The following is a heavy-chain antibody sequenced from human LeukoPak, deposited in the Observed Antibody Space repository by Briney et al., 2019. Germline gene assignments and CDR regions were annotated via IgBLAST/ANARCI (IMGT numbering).Heavy chain of an antibody. CDR2: ISSSGDTK. V-gene: IGHV3-48*03. D-gene: IGHD2-15*01. CDR1: GFTFSKYE. CDR3: TSHGSAYCFDY. Sequence: GGSLRLSCAASGFTFSKYELNWVRQAPGKGLEWVSYISSSGDTKYYADSVKGRFTISRDNAKSSLYLQMDRLRAEDTATYYCTSHGSAYCFDYSGQGTLVTVSS. J-gene: IGHJ4*02.